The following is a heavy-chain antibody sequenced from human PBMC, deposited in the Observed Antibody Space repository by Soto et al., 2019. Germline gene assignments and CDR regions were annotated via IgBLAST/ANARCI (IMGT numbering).Heavy chain of an antibody. CDR1: AYSFYKYG. D-gene: IGHD2-2*01. V-gene: IGHV1-18*01. Sequence: AAEKVTCTTCAYSFYKYGITWVRPVPGQPLEWLGGISLYSDGTNFAQKFQGRVSMTTDTSTTTAYMELRGLRSDDTAVYYCARVVPGAEAWFGPWGQGTLVPVS. J-gene: IGHJ5*02. CDR3: ARVVPGAEAWFGP. CDR2: ISLYSDGT.